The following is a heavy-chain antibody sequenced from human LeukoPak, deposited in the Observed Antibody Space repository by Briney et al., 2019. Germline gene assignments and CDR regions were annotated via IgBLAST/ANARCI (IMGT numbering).Heavy chain of an antibody. V-gene: IGHV3-74*01. CDR1: GFTLSNYW. Sequence: GGSLRLSCAVPGFTLSNYWMHWVRQGPGKGLAWVSRITSDGSATDYADSVKGRFTISRDNAKNTLYLHMDSLRAEDMAVYYCARDASPGYFDLWGRGTLVTVSS. J-gene: IGHJ2*01. D-gene: IGHD2-15*01. CDR2: ITSDGSAT. CDR3: ARDASPGYFDL.